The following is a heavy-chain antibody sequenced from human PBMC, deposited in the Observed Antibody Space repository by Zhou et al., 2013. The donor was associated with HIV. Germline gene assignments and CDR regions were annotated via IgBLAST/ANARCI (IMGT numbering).Heavy chain of an antibody. V-gene: IGHV4-59*11. Sequence: VQLQESGPGLVKPSETLSLTCTVSGGSISSHYWNWIRQPPGKGLEWIGYIYYSGSTNYNPSLKSRVTISVEMSKNQFSLKVSSVTAADTAVYYCARDLYPASRYGMDVWGQGTTVTVSS. CDR3: ARDLYPASRYGMDV. J-gene: IGHJ6*02. CDR1: GGSISSHY. CDR2: IYYSGST.